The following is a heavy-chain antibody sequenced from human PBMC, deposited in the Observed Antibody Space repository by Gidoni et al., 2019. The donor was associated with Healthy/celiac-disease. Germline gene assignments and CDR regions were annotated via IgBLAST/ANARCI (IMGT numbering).Heavy chain of an antibody. V-gene: IGHV4-61*02. CDR2: IYTSGST. CDR3: ARDPITVTTEAFDI. D-gene: IGHD4-17*01. CDR1: SGSTSSGSYY. J-gene: IGHJ3*02. Sequence: QVQLQESGPGLVKPSPTLSPPSTVSSGSTSSGSYYWSWIRQPAGKGLEWIGRIYTSGSTNYNPSLKSRVTMSVDTSKNQFSLKLSSVTAADTAVYYCARDPITVTTEAFDIWGQGTMVTVSS.